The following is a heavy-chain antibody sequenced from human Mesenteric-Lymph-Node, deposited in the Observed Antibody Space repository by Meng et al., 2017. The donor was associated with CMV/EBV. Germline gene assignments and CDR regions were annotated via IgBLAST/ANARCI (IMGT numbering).Heavy chain of an antibody. V-gene: IGHV3-7*01. CDR3: AREILEVAYSMDV. CDR1: GFSFSSYW. Sequence: GGSLRLSCAASGFSFSSYWMTWVRQAPGKGLEWVANIKQDGSEKIYVDSVKGRFSVSRDNAKNSLYLQMDTLRAEDTAVYYCAREILEVAYSMDVWGQGTKVTVSS. J-gene: IGHJ6*02. CDR2: IKQDGSEK. D-gene: IGHD2-15*01.